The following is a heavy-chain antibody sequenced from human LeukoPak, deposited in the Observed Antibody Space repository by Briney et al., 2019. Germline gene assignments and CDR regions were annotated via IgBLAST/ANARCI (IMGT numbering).Heavy chain of an antibody. J-gene: IGHJ3*02. V-gene: IGHV4-59*01. CDR1: GGSISSYY. Sequence: SETLSLTCTVSGGSISSYYWSWIRQPPGKGLEWIGYIYYSGSTNYNPSLKSRVTISVDTSKNQFSLKLSSVAAADTAVYYCARVRHGAFDIWGQGTMVTVSS. CDR2: IYYSGST. CDR3: ARVRHGAFDI.